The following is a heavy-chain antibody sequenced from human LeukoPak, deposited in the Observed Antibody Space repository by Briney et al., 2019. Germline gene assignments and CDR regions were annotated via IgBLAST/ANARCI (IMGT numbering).Heavy chain of an antibody. CDR2: INPSGGST. Sequence: GASVKVSCKASGYTFTSYYMHWVRQAPGQGLEWMGIINPSGGSTSYAQKFQGRVTMTRDTSTSTVYMELSSLRSEDTAVYYCARGEYYDSSGYWNFDYWGQGTLVTVSS. CDR1: GYTFTSYY. J-gene: IGHJ4*02. V-gene: IGHV1-46*01. CDR3: ARGEYYDSSGYWNFDY. D-gene: IGHD3-22*01.